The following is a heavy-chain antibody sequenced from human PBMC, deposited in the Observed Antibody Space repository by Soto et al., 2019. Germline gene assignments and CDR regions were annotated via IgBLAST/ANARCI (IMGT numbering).Heavy chain of an antibody. CDR1: GFSFSDHY. Sequence: EMQLVESGGDLVQPGGSLRLSCAASGFSFSDHYMDWVRQAPGKGLEWVGRIRNKANSYATEYAASVKGRFTISRDDSTTSLYLQMNSLKTEDTAVYYCARVPLVASAAAPRGWFDPWGQGTLVTVSS. CDR3: ARVPLVASAAAPRGWFDP. CDR2: IRNKANSYAT. J-gene: IGHJ5*02. D-gene: IGHD2-15*01. V-gene: IGHV3-72*01.